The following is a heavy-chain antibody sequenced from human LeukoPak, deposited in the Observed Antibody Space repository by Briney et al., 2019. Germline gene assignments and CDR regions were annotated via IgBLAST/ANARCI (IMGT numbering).Heavy chain of an antibody. Sequence: PGGSLRLSCAASGFTFSSYAMSWVRQAPGKGLEWVAAISGSGGSTYYADSVKGRFTISRDNSKNTLYLQMNSLRAEDTAVYYCAKAFPGLRVWGSYRDAFDIWGQGTMVTVSS. CDR2: ISGSGGST. J-gene: IGHJ3*02. CDR1: GFTFSSYA. D-gene: IGHD3-16*02. CDR3: AKAFPGLRVWGSYRDAFDI. V-gene: IGHV3-23*01.